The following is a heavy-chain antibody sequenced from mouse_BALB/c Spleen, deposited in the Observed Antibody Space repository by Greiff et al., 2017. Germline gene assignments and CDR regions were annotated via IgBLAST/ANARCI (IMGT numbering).Heavy chain of an antibody. CDR1: GFTFSSYG. CDR3: ARDYYGSSYGYYAMDY. CDR2: ISSGGSYT. Sequence: EVQGVESGGDLVKPGGSLKLSCAASGFTFSSYGMSWVRQTPDKRLEWVATISSGGSYTYYPDSVKGRFTISRDNAKNTLYLQMSSLKSEDTAMYYCARDYYGSSYGYYAMDYWGQGTSVTVSS. D-gene: IGHD1-1*01. J-gene: IGHJ4*01. V-gene: IGHV5-6*01.